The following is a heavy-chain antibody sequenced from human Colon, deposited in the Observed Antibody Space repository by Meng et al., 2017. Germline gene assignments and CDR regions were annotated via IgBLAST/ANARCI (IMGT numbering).Heavy chain of an antibody. V-gene: IGHV4-4*02. CDR1: SGSFSSSNW. J-gene: IGHJ4*02. D-gene: IGHD3-10*01. Sequence: GRVRESGPGPVKPSGTLSLTCTVSSGSFSSSNWWTWVRQPPGKGLEWIGEIYHSGNTNYNPSLKSRVTISVDKSKNQFSLKLNSVTAADTAVYFCARRAPLWFGELASFDSWGQGTLVTVSS. CDR3: ARRAPLWFGELASFDS. CDR2: IYHSGNT.